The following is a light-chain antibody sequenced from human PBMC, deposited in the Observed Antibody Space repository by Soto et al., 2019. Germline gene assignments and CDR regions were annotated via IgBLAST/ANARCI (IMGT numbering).Light chain of an antibody. CDR3: QQYGNSRGT. CDR1: QSVSSY. V-gene: IGKV3-20*01. Sequence: ESLLTQSTGNLSLSPREIATLSWMASQSVSSYLASYQQKPGQAPRLLIYGASSRATGIPDRFSGSGSGTDFTLTISGLEPEDSAVYYCQQYGNSRGTFGQGTNVDI. CDR2: GAS. J-gene: IGKJ1*01.